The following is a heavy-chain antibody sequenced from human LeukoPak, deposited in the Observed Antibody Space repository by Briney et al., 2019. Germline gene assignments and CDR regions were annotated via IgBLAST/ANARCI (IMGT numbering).Heavy chain of an antibody. Sequence: GGSLRLSCAASGFTFSSYGMHWVRQAPGKGLEWVAVIWYDGSNKYYADSVKGRFTIFRDNSKNTLYLQMNDLRAEDTAVYYCATGSSRIFNDWGQGTLVTVSS. J-gene: IGHJ4*02. CDR3: ATGSSRIFND. D-gene: IGHD6-6*01. CDR1: GFTFSSYG. CDR2: IWYDGSNK. V-gene: IGHV3-33*01.